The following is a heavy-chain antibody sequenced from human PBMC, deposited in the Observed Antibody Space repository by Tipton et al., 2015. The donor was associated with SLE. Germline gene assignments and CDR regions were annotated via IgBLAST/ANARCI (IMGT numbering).Heavy chain of an antibody. CDR1: GGSIRSSRHF. CDR3: ARHVGVAYYYAMDV. J-gene: IGHJ6*02. D-gene: IGHD2-15*01. Sequence: TLSLTCTVSGGSIRSSRHFWGWIRQPPGKGLEWIGVLYYSGNTYYNPSLKSPVTLSIGTSKNQFSLKMRSVTAADTAVYYCARHVGVAYYYAMDVWGQGTTVVISS. CDR2: LYYSGNT. V-gene: IGHV4-39*07.